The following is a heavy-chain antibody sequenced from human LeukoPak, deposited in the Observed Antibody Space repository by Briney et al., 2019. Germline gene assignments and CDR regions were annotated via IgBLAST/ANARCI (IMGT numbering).Heavy chain of an antibody. V-gene: IGHV3-23*01. Sequence: SGGSLRLSCAASGFTFSSYAMSWVRQAPGKGLECVSAISGSGGSTYYADSVKGRFTISRDNSKNTLYLQMNSLRAEDTAVYYCAKDLGIAAAGAPFDYWGQGTLVTVSS. D-gene: IGHD6-13*01. CDR3: AKDLGIAAAGAPFDY. J-gene: IGHJ4*02. CDR2: ISGSGGST. CDR1: GFTFSSYA.